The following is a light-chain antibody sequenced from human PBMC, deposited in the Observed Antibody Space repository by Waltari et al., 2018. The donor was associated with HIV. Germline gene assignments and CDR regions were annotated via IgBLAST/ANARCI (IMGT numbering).Light chain of an antibody. CDR2: DDT. CDR1: KIRSKS. CDR3: QGWDSSIEVV. J-gene: IGLJ3*02. Sequence: SYVLTQPPSVSVAPGQTARITCGGNKIRSKSVHWYQQKPGQAPVLVVYDDTERPSGIPERFSGSNSGNTATLAIRRVEAGDEADYYCQGWDSSIEVVFGGGTKLTVL. V-gene: IGLV3-21*02.